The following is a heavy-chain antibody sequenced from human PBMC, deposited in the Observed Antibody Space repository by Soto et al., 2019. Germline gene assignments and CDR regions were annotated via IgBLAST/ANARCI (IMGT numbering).Heavy chain of an antibody. V-gene: IGHV3-33*01. J-gene: IGHJ4*02. Sequence: XGALILSCAASGFTFSSYGMHWVRQAPGKGLEWVAVVWYDGSNKYYADSVKGRFTISRDNSKKTVYLQMNSLRAEDTAVYYCARGSIPGSSWGRGYYFDSWGQGTLVTVSS. CDR1: GFTFSSYG. CDR3: ARGSIPGSSWGRGYYFDS. CDR2: VWYDGSNK. D-gene: IGHD6-13*01.